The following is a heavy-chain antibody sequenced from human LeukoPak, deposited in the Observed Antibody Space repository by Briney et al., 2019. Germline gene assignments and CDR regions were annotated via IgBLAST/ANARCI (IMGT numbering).Heavy chain of an antibody. CDR1: GGSFSGYY. Sequence: SETLSLTCAVYGGSFSGYYWSWICQPPGKGLEWIGEINHSGSTNYNPSLKSRVTISVDTSKNQFSLKLSSVTAADTAVYYCARGLAQSGDCSGGSCYSGAYYFDYWGQGTLVTVSS. V-gene: IGHV4-34*01. J-gene: IGHJ4*02. D-gene: IGHD2-15*01. CDR2: INHSGST. CDR3: ARGLAQSGDCSGGSCYSGAYYFDY.